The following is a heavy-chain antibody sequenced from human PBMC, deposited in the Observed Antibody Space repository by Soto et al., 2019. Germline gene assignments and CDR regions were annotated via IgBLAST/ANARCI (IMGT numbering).Heavy chain of an antibody. CDR1: GVSTRNSNW. CDR3: AINGGHSNFDY. V-gene: IGHV4-4*02. D-gene: IGHD2-21*01. CDR2: IFYTGTT. Sequence: SETLSLTCAVSGVSTRNSNWYTWVRQPPGKGLEWIGEIFYTGTTNYNPSLKSRVSISTDRSKNQFSLTLTSVTAADTALYYCAINGGHSNFDYWGRGTLVTVSS. J-gene: IGHJ4*02.